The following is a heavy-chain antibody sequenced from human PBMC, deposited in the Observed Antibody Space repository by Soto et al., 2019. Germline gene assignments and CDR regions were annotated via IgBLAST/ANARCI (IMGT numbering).Heavy chain of an antibody. V-gene: IGHV1-8*02. Sequence: GASVKVSCKTSGYTFSDYDINWVRQATGQGLEWIGWMNPNSGETGYAQKFQGRVTMTRSVSLTTAYLELSSPRSEDTAVYYCARVAVAARPRWYNWFDPWGQGTLVTVSS. CDR2: MNPNSGET. CDR1: GYTFSDYD. CDR3: ARVAVAARPRWYNWFDP. J-gene: IGHJ5*02. D-gene: IGHD2-15*01.